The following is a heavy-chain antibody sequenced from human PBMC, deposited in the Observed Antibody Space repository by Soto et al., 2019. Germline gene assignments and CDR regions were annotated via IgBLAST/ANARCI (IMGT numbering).Heavy chain of an antibody. V-gene: IGHV3-30-3*01. CDR3: ARDGYPAAGTSVTSFDY. Sequence: GGSLRLSCAASGFTFSSYAMHWVRQAPGKGLEWVAVISYDGSNKYYADSVKGRFTISRDNSNNTLYLQMNSLRAEDTAVYYCARDGYPAAGTSVTSFDYWGQGTLVTVSS. CDR2: ISYDGSNK. CDR1: GFTFSSYA. D-gene: IGHD6-13*01. J-gene: IGHJ4*02.